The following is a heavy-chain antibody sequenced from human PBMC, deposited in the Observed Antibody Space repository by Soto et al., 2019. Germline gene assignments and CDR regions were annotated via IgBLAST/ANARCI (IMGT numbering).Heavy chain of an antibody. CDR2: ISGSGGST. CDR1: GFTFSSYA. D-gene: IGHD3-22*01. V-gene: IGHV3-23*01. J-gene: IGHJ4*02. Sequence: GGSLRLSCAASGFTFSSYAMSWVRQAPGKGLEWVSAISGSGGSTYYADSVKGRFTISRDNSKNTLYLQMNSLRAEDTAVYYCVKDLRGNYDSSGYPFDYWGQGTLVTVSS. CDR3: VKDLRGNYDSSGYPFDY.